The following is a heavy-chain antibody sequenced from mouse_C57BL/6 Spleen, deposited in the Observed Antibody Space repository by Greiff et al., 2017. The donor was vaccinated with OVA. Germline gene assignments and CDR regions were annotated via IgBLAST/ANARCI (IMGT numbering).Heavy chain of an antibody. CDR1: GFTFSDYG. Sequence: EVHLVESGGGLVKPGGSLKLSCAASGFTFSDYGMHWVRQAPEKGLEWVAYISSGSSTIYYADTVKGRFTISRDNAKNTLFLQMTSLRSEDTAMYYCARGLGAWFAYWGQGTLVTVSA. CDR2: ISSGSSTI. CDR3: ARGLGAWFAY. V-gene: IGHV5-17*01. J-gene: IGHJ3*01. D-gene: IGHD4-1*01.